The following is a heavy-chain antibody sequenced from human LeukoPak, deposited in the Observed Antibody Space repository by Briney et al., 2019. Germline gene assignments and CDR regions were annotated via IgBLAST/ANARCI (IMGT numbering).Heavy chain of an antibody. CDR1: GYTFTSYG. V-gene: IGHV1-18*01. J-gene: IGHJ4*02. CDR3: ASADQIDTAYDY. CDR2: ISAYNGNT. D-gene: IGHD2-2*01. Sequence: GASVKVSCKASGYTFTSYGISWVRQAPGQGLEWMGWISAYNGNTNYAQKLQGRVTMTTDTSTSTAYMELSRLRSDDTAVYYCASADQIDTAYDYWGQGTLVTVSS.